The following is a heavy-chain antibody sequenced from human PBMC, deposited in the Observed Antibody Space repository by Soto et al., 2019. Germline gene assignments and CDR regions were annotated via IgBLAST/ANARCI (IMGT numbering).Heavy chain of an antibody. CDR1: GFTFSDYY. J-gene: IGHJ4*02. D-gene: IGHD3-22*01. CDR3: ARDGVTTPGPFDY. V-gene: IGHV3-11*06. Sequence: GGSLRLSCAASGFTFSDYYMSWIRQAPGKGLEWVSYISSSSSYTSYADSVKGRFTISRDNAKNSLYLQMNSLRAEDTAVYYCARDGVTTPGPFDYWGQGNPVTAS. CDR2: ISSSSSYT.